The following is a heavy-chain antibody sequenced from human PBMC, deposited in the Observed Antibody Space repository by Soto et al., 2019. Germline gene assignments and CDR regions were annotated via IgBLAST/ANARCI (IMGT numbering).Heavy chain of an antibody. J-gene: IGHJ1*01. D-gene: IGHD1-26*01. CDR3: ASDYIVGATRYFQH. Sequence: SETLSLTCTVSGGSISSSSYYWGWIRQPPGKGLEWIGSIYYSGSTYYNPSLKSRVTISVDTSKNQFSLKLSSVTAADTAVYYCASDYIVGATRYFQHWGQGTLVTVSS. CDR1: GGSISSSSYY. V-gene: IGHV4-39*01. CDR2: IYYSGST.